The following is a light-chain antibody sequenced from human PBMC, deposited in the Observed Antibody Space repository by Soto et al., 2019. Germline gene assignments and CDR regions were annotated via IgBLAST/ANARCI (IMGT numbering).Light chain of an antibody. CDR3: SSYTSGSTYV. CDR2: EVT. CDR1: SSDIGGYNY. J-gene: IGLJ1*01. Sequence: QSALTQPASVSGSPGQSITISCTGTSSDIGGYNYVSWYQQHPGKAPKLMIYEVTNRPSGVSNRFSGSKSANTASLIISGLQAEDEADYYCSSYTSGSTYVFGTGTQLTVL. V-gene: IGLV2-14*01.